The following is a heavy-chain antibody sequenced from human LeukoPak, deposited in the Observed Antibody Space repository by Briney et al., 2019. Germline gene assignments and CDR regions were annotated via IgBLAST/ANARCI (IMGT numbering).Heavy chain of an antibody. J-gene: IGHJ6*02. D-gene: IGHD1-7*01. CDR2: IYSDGST. V-gene: IGHV3-66*01. CDR1: GFTVSSNY. CDR3: ASRGGTIPYYYYGMDG. Sequence: GGSLRLSCAASGFTVSSNYMSWVRQAPGKGLEWVSVIYSDGSTYYADSVKGRFTISRDNSKNTLYLQMNSLRAEDTAVYYCASRGGTIPYYYYGMDGWGQGTTVTVSS.